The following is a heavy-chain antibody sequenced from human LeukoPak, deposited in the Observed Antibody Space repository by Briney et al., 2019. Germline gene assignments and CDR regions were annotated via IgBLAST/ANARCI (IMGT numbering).Heavy chain of an antibody. V-gene: IGHV1-69*01. CDR1: GGTFSSYA. D-gene: IGHD5-18*01. CDR3: ARETREGTRGYSYGFDY. CDR2: IIPIFGTA. J-gene: IGHJ4*02. Sequence: ASVKVSCKASGGTFSSYAISWVRQAPGQGLEWMGGIIPIFGTANYAQKFQGRVTITADESTSTAYMELSSLRSEDTAVYYCARETREGTRGYSYGFDYWGQGTLVTVSS.